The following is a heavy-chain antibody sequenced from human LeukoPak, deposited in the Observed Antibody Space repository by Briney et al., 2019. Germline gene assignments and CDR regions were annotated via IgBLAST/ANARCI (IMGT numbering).Heavy chain of an antibody. CDR3: ARDSSNWFDP. V-gene: IGHV4-61*01. CDR2: IYYSGST. J-gene: IGHJ5*02. CDR1: GGSVSSGSYY. Sequence: PSETLSLTCTVSGGSVSSGSYYWSWIRQPPGKGLEWIGYIYYSGSTNYNPSLKSRVTISVDTSKNQFSLKLSSVTAADTAVYYCARDSSNWFDPWGQETLVTVSS.